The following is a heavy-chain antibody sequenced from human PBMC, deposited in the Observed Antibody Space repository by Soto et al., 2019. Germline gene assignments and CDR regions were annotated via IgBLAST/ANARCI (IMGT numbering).Heavy chain of an antibody. D-gene: IGHD6-13*01. CDR3: ARTLGSSTLDY. Sequence: GPTLVNHKQTLTMTCTFSGFSLSTSGMCVSWIRQPPGKALEWLARIDWDDDEYYSTSLKTRLTISKDTSKNLVVLTMTNMDPTGTATYYCARTLGSSTLDYWGQGTLVTVSS. CDR2: IDWDDDE. V-gene: IGHV2-70*11. CDR1: GFSLSTSGMC. J-gene: IGHJ4*02.